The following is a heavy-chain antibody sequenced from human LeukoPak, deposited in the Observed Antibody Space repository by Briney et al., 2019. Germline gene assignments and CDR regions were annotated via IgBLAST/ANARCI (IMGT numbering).Heavy chain of an antibody. J-gene: IGHJ3*02. V-gene: IGHV3-48*04. CDR1: GFSFSSYI. CDR2: ISSSSSTI. CDR3: ARDLPGPYDAFDI. Sequence: PGGSLRLSCAASGFSFSSYIMNWVRQAPGKGLEWVSHISSSSSTIYYADSVKGRFTISRDNAKNSLYLQMNSLRAEDTAVYYCARDLPGPYDAFDIWGQGTMVTVSS.